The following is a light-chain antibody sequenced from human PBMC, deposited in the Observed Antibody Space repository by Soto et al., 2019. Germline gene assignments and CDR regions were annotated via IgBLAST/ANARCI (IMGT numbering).Light chain of an antibody. CDR1: QSISSY. Sequence: EIVLTQSPDTLSLSPGDRATLSCRASQSISSYLAWYQQKPGQSPRLLIYDASNRATGIPARFSGSGSGTEFTLTIISIEHEDFSVYYCQQRSDWPPITFGQGTRLDFK. J-gene: IGKJ5*01. V-gene: IGKV3-11*01. CDR2: DAS. CDR3: QQRSDWPPIT.